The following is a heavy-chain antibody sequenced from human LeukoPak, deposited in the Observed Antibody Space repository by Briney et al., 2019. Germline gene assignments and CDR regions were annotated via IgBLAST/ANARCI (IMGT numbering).Heavy chain of an antibody. V-gene: IGHV4-59*01. Sequence: SETLSLTCTVSGGSISSYYWSWVRQPPGKGLEWIGYIYYSGSTNYNPSLKSRVTISVDTSKNQFSLKLSSVTAADTAVYYCARSPSARPLDYWGQGTLVTVSS. D-gene: IGHD6-6*01. CDR3: ARSPSARPLDY. CDR2: IYYSGST. J-gene: IGHJ4*02. CDR1: GGSISSYY.